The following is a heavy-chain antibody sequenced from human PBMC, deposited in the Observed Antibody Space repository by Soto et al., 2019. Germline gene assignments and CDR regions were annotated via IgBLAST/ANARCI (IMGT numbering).Heavy chain of an antibody. J-gene: IGHJ6*02. CDR2: IYYSGST. D-gene: IGHD6-13*01. Sequence: SETLSLTCAVSGGSISSGGYYWSWIRQHPGKGLEWIGYIYYSGSTYYNPSLKSRVTISVDTSKNQFSLKLSSVTAADTAVYYCARDLQYSRLFYGMDVWGQGTTVTVSS. V-gene: IGHV4-31*11. CDR3: ARDLQYSRLFYGMDV. CDR1: GGSISSGGYY.